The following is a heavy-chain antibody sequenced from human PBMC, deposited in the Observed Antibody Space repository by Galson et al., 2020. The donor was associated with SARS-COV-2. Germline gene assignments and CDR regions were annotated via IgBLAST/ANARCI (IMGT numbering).Heavy chain of an antibody. CDR1: GGSISSGGYY. CDR2: IYYSGST. V-gene: IGHV4-31*03. J-gene: IGHJ2*01. D-gene: IGHD4-17*01. CDR3: ARMNYGGNPRPFWYCER. Sequence: ETSETLSLTCTVSGGSISSGGYYWSWIRQHPGKGLEWIGYIYYSGSTYYNPSPKSRVTISVDTSKNQFSLKLSSVTAADTAVYYCARMNYGGNPRPFWYCERWGRGTLVTVSS.